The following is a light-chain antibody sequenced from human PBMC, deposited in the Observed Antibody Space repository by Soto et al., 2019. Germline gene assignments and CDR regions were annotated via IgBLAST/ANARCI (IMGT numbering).Light chain of an antibody. CDR1: SNDIGSYNY. CDR2: EVT. Sequence: QSVLTQPASVSGSPGQSITLSCTGTSNDIGSYNYVSWFQQHPAKAPKLIIYEVTHRPSGISTRFSGSKSGNTASLTISGLQAEDEADYYCSSYKFSTTLRVFGGGTKLTVL. CDR3: SSYKFSTTLRV. J-gene: IGLJ3*02. V-gene: IGLV2-14*01.